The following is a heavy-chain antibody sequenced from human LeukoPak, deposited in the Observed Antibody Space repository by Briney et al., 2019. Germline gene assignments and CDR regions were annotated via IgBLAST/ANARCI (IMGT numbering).Heavy chain of an antibody. V-gene: IGHV3-30-3*01. CDR1: GFTFSSYA. Sequence: GGSLRLSCAASGFTFSSYAMHWVRQAPGKGLEWVAVISYVGTNKYYADSVRGRFIISRDNSKNTLYLQMNSLRAEDTAVYYCARAMYSGRTDYYYYAMDVWGQGTTVTVSS. D-gene: IGHD3-10*01. CDR3: ARAMYSGRTDYYYYAMDV. CDR2: ISYVGTNK. J-gene: IGHJ6*02.